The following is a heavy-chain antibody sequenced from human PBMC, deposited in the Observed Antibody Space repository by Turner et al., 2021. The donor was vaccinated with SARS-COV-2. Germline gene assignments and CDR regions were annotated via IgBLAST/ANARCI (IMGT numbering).Heavy chain of an antibody. D-gene: IGHD3-22*01. CDR3: ARGTYYYDSSVYSGTNWFDP. J-gene: IGHJ5*02. Sequence: EVQLVESGGGLVKPGGSLRLSCAASGFTLSSYTMYWVRQAPGKGLECVSSISSSSSYIYYADSVKGRFTISRDNAKNSLYLQMNSLRAEDTAVYYCARGTYYYDSSVYSGTNWFDPWGQGTLVTVSS. V-gene: IGHV3-21*01. CDR1: GFTLSSYT. CDR2: ISSSSSYI.